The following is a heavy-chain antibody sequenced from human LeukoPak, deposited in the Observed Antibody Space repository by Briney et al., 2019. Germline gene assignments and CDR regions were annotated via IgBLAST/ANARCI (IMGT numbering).Heavy chain of an antibody. D-gene: IGHD6-6*01. CDR2: IIPIFGTA. V-gene: IGHV1-69*05. CDR1: GGTFSSYA. CDR3: ARDLGEYSREYYFDY. Sequence: ASVKVSCKASGGTFSSYAISWVRQAPGQGLEWIGRIIPIFGTANYAQKFQGRVTITTDESTSTAYMELSSLRSEDTAVYYCARDLGEYSREYYFDYWGQGTLVTVSS. J-gene: IGHJ4*02.